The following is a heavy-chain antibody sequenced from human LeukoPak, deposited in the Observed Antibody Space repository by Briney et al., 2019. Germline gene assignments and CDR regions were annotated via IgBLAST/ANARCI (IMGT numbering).Heavy chain of an antibody. CDR1: RFTFSSYE. CDR3: AREFQNSFDI. J-gene: IGHJ3*02. D-gene: IGHD2/OR15-2a*01. CDR2: ISSRGMTL. Sequence: PGGALRLSCAASRFTFSSYEMNLSRRARGKGLGWVSYISSRGMTLYYADSGNDRFTFSRDNANNSLYLQMNSLRAEDTGIYYCAREFQNSFDIWGQGTMVTVSS. V-gene: IGHV3-48*03.